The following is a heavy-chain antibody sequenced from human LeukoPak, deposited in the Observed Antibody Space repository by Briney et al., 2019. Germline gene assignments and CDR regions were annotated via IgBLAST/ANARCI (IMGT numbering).Heavy chain of an antibody. V-gene: IGHV3-7*01. CDR1: GFTFSSYW. CDR2: IEQDGSEK. CDR3: ARVYWSGYSSGYYYGMDV. J-gene: IGHJ6*02. Sequence: GGSLRLSCAASGFTFSSYWMSWVRQAPGKGLEWVANIEQDGSEKYYGDSVKGRFIIFRDNAKKTLYLQMNSLRGDGTAVYYCARVYWSGYSSGYYYGMDVWGQGTTVTVSS. D-gene: IGHD3-3*01.